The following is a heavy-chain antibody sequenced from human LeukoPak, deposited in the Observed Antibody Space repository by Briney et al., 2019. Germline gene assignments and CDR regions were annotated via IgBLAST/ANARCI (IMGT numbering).Heavy chain of an antibody. Sequence: GGSLRLSCAASGFTFSTYSMNWVRQAPGRGLEWVSAIRGDGATMFYADSVKGRITVSRDNSKNTLYLQFNSLRVDDTAVYYCARDQFRDYFRGADYWGQGTLVTVSS. J-gene: IGHJ4*02. D-gene: IGHD3-16*01. CDR1: GFTFSTYS. V-gene: IGHV3-23*01. CDR3: ARDQFRDYFRGADY. CDR2: IRGDGATM.